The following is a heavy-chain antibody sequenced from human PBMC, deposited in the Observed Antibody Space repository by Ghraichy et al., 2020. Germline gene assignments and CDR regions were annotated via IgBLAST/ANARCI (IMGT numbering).Heavy chain of an antibody. CDR2: IHDSGST. Sequence: SLNISCSVSGAPISSGTNYWTWIRQYPGKGLEWIGYIHDSGSTYYNPSLKSRVTISLGPSQKQFSLKLSSVSAADTAIYYCARDTSGYWDYWGQGTLVTVSS. J-gene: IGHJ4*02. CDR1: GAPISSGTNY. V-gene: IGHV4-31*03. CDR3: ARDTSGYWDY. D-gene: IGHD3-22*01.